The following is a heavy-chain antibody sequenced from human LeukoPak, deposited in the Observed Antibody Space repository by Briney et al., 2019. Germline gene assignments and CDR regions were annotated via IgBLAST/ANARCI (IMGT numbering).Heavy chain of an antibody. CDR1: GGSISIYY. CDR2: IYHSGST. CDR3: SRKRWFGELFLFDY. Sequence: PSETLSLTCTVPGGSISIYYWGWIRQPPGKGLEWIGSIYHSGSTYYNPSLKSRVTISVDTSKNQFSLKLSSVTAADTAVYYCSRKRWFGELFLFDYWGQGTLVTVSS. D-gene: IGHD3-10*01. V-gene: IGHV4-38-2*02. J-gene: IGHJ4*02.